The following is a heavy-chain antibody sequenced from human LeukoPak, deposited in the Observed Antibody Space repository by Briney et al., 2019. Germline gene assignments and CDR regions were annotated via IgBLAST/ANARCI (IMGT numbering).Heavy chain of an antibody. Sequence: GASVKVSCKVSGYTLTELSMHWVRQAPGKGLQWMGGFDPEDGETIYAQKFQGRVTMTEDTSTDTAYMELSSLRSEDTAVYYCATAAGSIFSGVALDYWGQGTLVTVSS. CDR2: FDPEDGET. CDR3: ATAAGSIFSGVALDY. D-gene: IGHD3-3*02. J-gene: IGHJ4*02. V-gene: IGHV1-24*01. CDR1: GYTLTELS.